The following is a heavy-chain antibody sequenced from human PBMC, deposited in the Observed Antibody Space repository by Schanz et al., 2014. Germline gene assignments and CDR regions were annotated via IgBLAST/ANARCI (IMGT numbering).Heavy chain of an antibody. Sequence: QVQLVQSGGEMKKPGASVKVSCKASGYTFTDYGLSWVRQAPGQGLEWMGWISTSNGNTNYIQKLQGRVTMTTDTSTSTAYMELRSLRSDDTAVYYCARGGYSSGWYDRDIAHFDFWGQGTLVTVSS. CDR2: ISTSNGNT. D-gene: IGHD6-19*01. CDR1: GYTFTDYG. V-gene: IGHV1-18*01. CDR3: ARGGYSSGWYDRDIAHFDF. J-gene: IGHJ4*02.